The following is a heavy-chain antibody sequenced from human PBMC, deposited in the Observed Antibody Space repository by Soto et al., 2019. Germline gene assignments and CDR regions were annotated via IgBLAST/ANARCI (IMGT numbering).Heavy chain of an antibody. CDR3: ARDRNNWSYFDY. D-gene: IGHD1-20*01. Sequence: QVQLQESGPGLVKPSETLSLTCTVSGGSISSYYWLWIRQPPGKGLECIGYIYYSGNTNYSPSLKSRVTISADTSKNQFSLKLSSVTAADTAVYYCARDRNNWSYFDYWGQGTLVTVSS. V-gene: IGHV4-59*01. J-gene: IGHJ4*02. CDR1: GGSISSYY. CDR2: IYYSGNT.